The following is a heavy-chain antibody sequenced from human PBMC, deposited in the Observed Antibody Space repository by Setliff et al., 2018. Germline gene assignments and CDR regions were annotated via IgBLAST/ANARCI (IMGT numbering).Heavy chain of an antibody. J-gene: IGHJ2*01. D-gene: IGHD1-1*01. CDR2: IIPILGIA. Sequence: GASVKVSCKASGGTSSSYAISWVRQAPGQGLEWMGGIIPILGIANYAQKFQGRVTITADESTSTAYMELSSLRSEDTAVYYCARSVSTGPTPFYWYFDLWGRGTLVTVSS. V-gene: IGHV1-69*10. CDR3: ARSVSTGPTPFYWYFDL. CDR1: GGTSSSYA.